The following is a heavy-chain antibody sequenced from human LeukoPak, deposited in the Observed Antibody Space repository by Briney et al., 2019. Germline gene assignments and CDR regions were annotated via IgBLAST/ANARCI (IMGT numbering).Heavy chain of an antibody. J-gene: IGHJ4*02. CDR1: GLTFADYT. CDR3: AKGRIWFGELTQDVDY. CDR2: ISRNGVAT. D-gene: IGHD3-10*01. Sequence: PGGSLRLSCAASGLTFADYTMNWVRQAPGKGLEWVSLISRNGVATKYADSVRGRFTISRDNSKNTLYLQMNSLRAEDTAVYYCAKGRIWFGELTQDVDYWGQGTLVTVSS. V-gene: IGHV3-43*01.